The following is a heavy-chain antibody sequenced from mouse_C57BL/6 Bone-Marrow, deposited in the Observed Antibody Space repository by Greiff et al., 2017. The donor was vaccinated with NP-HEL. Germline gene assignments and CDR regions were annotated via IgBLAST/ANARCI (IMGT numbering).Heavy chain of an antibody. J-gene: IGHJ1*03. V-gene: IGHV5-12*01. Sequence: DVHLVESGGGLVQPGGSLKLSCAASGFTFSDYYMYWVRQTPEKRLEWVAYISNGGGSTYYPDTVKGRFTISRDKAKNTLYLQMSRLKSEDTAMYYCARGGSNIYFDVWGTGTTVTVSS. CDR2: ISNGGGST. D-gene: IGHD2-5*01. CDR1: GFTFSDYY. CDR3: ARGGSNIYFDV.